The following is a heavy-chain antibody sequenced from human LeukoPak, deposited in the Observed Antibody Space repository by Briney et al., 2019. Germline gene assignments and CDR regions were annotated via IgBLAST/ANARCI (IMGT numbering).Heavy chain of an antibody. V-gene: IGHV3-49*03. Sequence: PGGSLRLSCTASGFTFGDYAMSWFRQAPGKGLEWVGFIRSKAYGGTTEYAASVKGRFTISRDDSKSIAYPQMNSLKTEDTAVYYCTRGLLTTVTTRGSAFDIWGQGTMVTVSS. CDR1: GFTFGDYA. J-gene: IGHJ3*02. CDR3: TRGLLTTVTTRGSAFDI. CDR2: IRSKAYGGTT. D-gene: IGHD4-17*01.